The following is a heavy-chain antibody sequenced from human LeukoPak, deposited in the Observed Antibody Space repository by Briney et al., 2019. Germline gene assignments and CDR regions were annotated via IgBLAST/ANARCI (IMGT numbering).Heavy chain of an antibody. J-gene: IGHJ5*02. V-gene: IGHV3-23*01. Sequence: GGSLRLSCAASGFTFSSYAMSWVRQAPVKGLEWVSAISGSGGSTYCADSVKGRFTISRDNSKNTLYLQMNSLRAEDTAVYYCAKAPYRIARFDPWGQGTLVTVSS. CDR3: AKAPYRIARFDP. CDR2: ISGSGGST. D-gene: IGHD2-15*01. CDR1: GFTFSSYA.